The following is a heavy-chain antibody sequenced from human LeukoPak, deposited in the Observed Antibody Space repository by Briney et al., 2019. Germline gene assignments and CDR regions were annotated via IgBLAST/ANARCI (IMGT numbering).Heavy chain of an antibody. D-gene: IGHD4-17*01. V-gene: IGHV3-30*18. CDR1: GFTFSSYG. CDR2: ISYDGSNK. J-gene: IGHJ6*04. CDR3: AKDLSYDYGDYGGGFFYYYYGMDV. Sequence: GGSLRLSSAASGFTFSSYGMHWVRPAPGKGLEWVAVISYDGSNKYHTDSVKGRFTISRDNSKNTLYLQMNSLRAEDTAVYYCAKDLSYDYGDYGGGFFYYYYGMDVWGKGATVTVSS.